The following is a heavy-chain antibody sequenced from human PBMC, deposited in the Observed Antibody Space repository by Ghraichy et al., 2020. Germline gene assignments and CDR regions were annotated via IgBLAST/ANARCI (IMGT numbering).Heavy chain of an antibody. V-gene: IGHV5-51*01. J-gene: IGHJ4*02. Sequence: GESLNISCKGSGFTFTSYWIGWVRQMPGKGLEWMGIIYPGDSDTRYSPSFQGQVTISADRSINTAYLQWSSLKASDTAMYYCARRYCSSSTCYMAMDSWGQGTLVTVSS. CDR3: ARRYCSSSTCYMAMDS. D-gene: IGHD2-2*02. CDR1: GFTFTSYW. CDR2: IYPGDSDT.